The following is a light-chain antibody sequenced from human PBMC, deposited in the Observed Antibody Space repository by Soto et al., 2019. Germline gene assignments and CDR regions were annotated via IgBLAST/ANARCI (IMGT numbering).Light chain of an antibody. Sequence: EIVLTQTPGTLSLSPGERATLSCRASQSVSDIYLAWYQRKPGQAPRLLIYASSRAAGIPDRFSGSGSGTDFTLTISRLEPEDFAVYYCQHYGTSALFGPGTKVDIK. CDR1: QSVSDIY. V-gene: IGKV3-20*01. CDR3: QHYGTSAL. CDR2: AS. J-gene: IGKJ3*01.